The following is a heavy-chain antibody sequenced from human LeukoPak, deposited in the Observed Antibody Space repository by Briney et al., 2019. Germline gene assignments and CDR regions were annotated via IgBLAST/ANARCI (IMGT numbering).Heavy chain of an antibody. V-gene: IGHV3-30*02. Sequence: GGSLRLSCAASGFTFSRHGMHWVRQAPGKGLEWVAFIRYDGSDKYYADSVKGRSTISRDNSENTLYLQMNSLRPEDTAVYYCAKGFYYCSDGCPQYYYYMDVWGKGTTVIVSS. J-gene: IGHJ6*03. CDR2: IRYDGSDK. CDR1: GFTFSRHG. D-gene: IGHD2-15*01. CDR3: AKGFYYCSDGCPQYYYYMDV.